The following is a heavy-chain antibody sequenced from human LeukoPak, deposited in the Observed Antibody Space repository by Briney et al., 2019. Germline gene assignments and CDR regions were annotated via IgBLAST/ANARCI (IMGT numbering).Heavy chain of an antibody. CDR2: IYTSGST. CDR1: GGSISSYY. D-gene: IGHD1-7*01. J-gene: IGHJ4*02. CDR3: ARQGSTGTTGSAFDY. V-gene: IGHV4-4*09. Sequence: SETLSLTCTVSGGSISSYYWSWIRQPPGKGLEWIRYIYTSGSTNYNPSLKSRVTISVDTSKNQFSLKLSSVTAADTAVYYCARQGSTGTTGSAFDYWGQGTLVTVSS.